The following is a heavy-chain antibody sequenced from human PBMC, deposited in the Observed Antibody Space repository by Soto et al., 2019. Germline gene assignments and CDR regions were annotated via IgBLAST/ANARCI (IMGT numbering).Heavy chain of an antibody. CDR2: MKSKAHNYAT. J-gene: IGHJ6*02. CDR3: TRFVTTMDV. D-gene: IGHD4-4*01. CDR1: GFTFSGSA. V-gene: IGHV3-73*01. Sequence: GGSLRLSCAASGFTFSGSAIHWVRQASGKGLEWVGRMKSKAHNYATVYAASVNGRFTISRDDSTSTAYLQMSSLKTEDTAVYYCTRFVTTMDVWGQGTTVTVSS.